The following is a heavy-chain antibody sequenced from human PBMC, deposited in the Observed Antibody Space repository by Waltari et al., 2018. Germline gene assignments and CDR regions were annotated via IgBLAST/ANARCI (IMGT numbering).Heavy chain of an antibody. CDR1: RFTFNTYA. D-gene: IGHD6-13*01. Sequence: QVQLVESGGGVVQPGRSLRLSCAAFRFTFNTYALHWVRQAPGKGLGWVAFVSSDGTKKYYADSVKGRFTISRDNSKATLYLQMDSLRPEDTAVYYCARDSIYSSTWLPDDYWGQGTLVTVSS. V-gene: IGHV3-30*04. CDR3: ARDSIYSSTWLPDDY. CDR2: VSSDGTKK. J-gene: IGHJ4*02.